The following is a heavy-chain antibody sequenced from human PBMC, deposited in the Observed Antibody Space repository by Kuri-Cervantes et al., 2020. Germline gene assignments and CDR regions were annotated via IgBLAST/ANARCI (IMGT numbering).Heavy chain of an antibody. CDR2: ISSSSSYI. CDR1: GFTFSSYS. Sequence: ETLSLTCAASGFTFSSYSMNWVRQAPGKGLEWVSYISSSSSYIYYADSVKGRFTISRDNAKNSLYLQMNSLRAEDTAVYYCARVSGYILRAYGMDVWGQGTTVTVSS. V-gene: IGHV3-21*05. D-gene: IGHD1-1*01. J-gene: IGHJ6*02. CDR3: ARVSGYILRAYGMDV.